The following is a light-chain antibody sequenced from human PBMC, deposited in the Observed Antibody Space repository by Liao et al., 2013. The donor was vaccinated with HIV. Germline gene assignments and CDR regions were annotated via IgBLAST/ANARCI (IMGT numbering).Light chain of an antibody. CDR3: QVWDSSTDHRV. CDR2: IDS. V-gene: IGLV3-21*04. Sequence: SYELTQPPSVSVAPGQTAMITCGGDNLGSKSVHWYQQKPGQAPVLLIFFIDSDRPSGIPERFSGSNSGNTATLTITSVEAGDEADFYCQVWDSSTDHRVFGGGTKLTVL. CDR1: NLGSKS. J-gene: IGLJ3*02.